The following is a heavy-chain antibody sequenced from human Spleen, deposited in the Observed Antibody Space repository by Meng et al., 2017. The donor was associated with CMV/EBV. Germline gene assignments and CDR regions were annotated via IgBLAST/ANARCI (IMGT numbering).Heavy chain of an antibody. CDR3: ARALYYDFWSSPYDY. Sequence: SGYSFANYGFSWVRPAPGQALEWMGWIHSFNGDTRYARQVQGRVTLTTDTSTNTAYMELRSLRSDDTAVYFCARALYYDFWSSPYDYWGQGTLVTVSS. CDR2: IHSFNGDT. V-gene: IGHV1-18*01. J-gene: IGHJ4*02. D-gene: IGHD3/OR15-3a*01. CDR1: GYSFANYG.